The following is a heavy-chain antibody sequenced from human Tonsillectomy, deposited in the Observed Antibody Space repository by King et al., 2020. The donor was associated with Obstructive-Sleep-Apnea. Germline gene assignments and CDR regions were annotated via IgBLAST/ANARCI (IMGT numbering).Heavy chain of an antibody. CDR1: GGSFSGYY. J-gene: IGHJ4*02. V-gene: IGHV4-34*01. Sequence: VQLQQWGAGLLKPSDTLSLTCSVYGGSFSGYYWSWIRQPPGQGLEWIGEINHSGSTNYNPSLKSRVTISVDTSKNQFSLKMSSLTSADTAVYYCARDGGSGSYYPYFDYWGQGTLVTVSS. CDR2: INHSGST. CDR3: ARDGGSGSYYPYFDY. D-gene: IGHD3-10*01.